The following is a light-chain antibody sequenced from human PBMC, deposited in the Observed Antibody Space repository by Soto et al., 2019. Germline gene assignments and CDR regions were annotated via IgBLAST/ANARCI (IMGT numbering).Light chain of an antibody. J-gene: IGLJ3*02. CDR1: SSDMGNYA. CDR3: AAWDDSLNGPV. Sequence: QSVLTQPPSVSAAPGQKVTISCSGSSSDMGNYAVSWYQQLPGTAPKLLIYSNNQRPSGVPDRFSGSKSGTSASLAISGLQSEDEADYYCAAWDDSLNGPVFGGGTQLTVL. CDR2: SNN. V-gene: IGLV1-44*01.